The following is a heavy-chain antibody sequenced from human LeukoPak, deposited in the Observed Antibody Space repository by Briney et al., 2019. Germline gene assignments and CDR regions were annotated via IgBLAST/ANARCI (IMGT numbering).Heavy chain of an antibody. J-gene: IGHJ3*02. CDR3: TRDIGYNAFAI. V-gene: IGHV3-7*01. Sequence: GGSLRLSCAGSGFTFSLYWMSWVRQAPGKGLEWVANIKQDGSERYHVDSVKGRFTISRDNAKNSLYLQMNSLRAEDTAVYYCTRDIGYNAFAIWGQRTMVTVSS. D-gene: IGHD5-24*01. CDR1: GFTFSLYW. CDR2: IKQDGSER.